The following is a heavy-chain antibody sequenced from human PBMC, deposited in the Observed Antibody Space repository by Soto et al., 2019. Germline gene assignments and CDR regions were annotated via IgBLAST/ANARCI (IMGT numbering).Heavy chain of an antibody. D-gene: IGHD2-2*01. CDR3: AREGYCSSTSCYPDNWFDP. CDR2: ISYDGSNK. V-gene: IGHV3-30-3*01. J-gene: IGHJ5*02. Sequence: GGSLRLSCAASGFTFSSYAMHWVRQAPGKGLEWVAVISYDGSNKYYADSVKGRFTISRDSSKNTLYLQMNSLRAEDTAVYYCAREGYCSSTSCYPDNWFDPWGQGTLVTVSS. CDR1: GFTFSSYA.